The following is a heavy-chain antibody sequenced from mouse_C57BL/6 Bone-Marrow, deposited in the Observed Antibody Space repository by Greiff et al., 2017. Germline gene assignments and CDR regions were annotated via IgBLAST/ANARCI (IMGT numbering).Heavy chain of an antibody. J-gene: IGHJ2*01. CDR1: GFTFSSYA. V-gene: IGHV5-4*03. Sequence: EVKLVESGGGLVKPGGSLKLSCAASGFTFSSYAMSWVRQTPEKRLEWVATISDGGSYTYYPDNVKGRVTISRDNAKNNLYLQMSHLTSEDTAMYYCASDRITAVVYFDYWGQGTTLTVST. CDR2: ISDGGSYT. CDR3: ASDRITAVVYFDY. D-gene: IGHD1-1*01.